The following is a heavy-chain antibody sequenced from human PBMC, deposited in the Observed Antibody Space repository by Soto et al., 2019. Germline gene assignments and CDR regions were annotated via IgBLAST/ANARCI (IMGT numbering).Heavy chain of an antibody. Sequence: GSLRLSCAASGFSVSITYMIWVRQAPGNGLEWVSVIYTGGTTYYADFVEGRFTISRDDHNNTLYLQMNSLRVEDTTVYFCARAGFGVTDWIDPWGQGT. D-gene: IGHD3-10*01. V-gene: IGHV3-53*01. CDR2: IYTGGTT. CDR3: ARAGFGVTDWIDP. J-gene: IGHJ5*02. CDR1: GFSVSITY.